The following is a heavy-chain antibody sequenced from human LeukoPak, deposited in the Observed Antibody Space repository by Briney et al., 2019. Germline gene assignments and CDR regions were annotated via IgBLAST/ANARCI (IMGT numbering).Heavy chain of an antibody. V-gene: IGHV3-7*01. D-gene: IGHD2-15*01. CDR1: GFTFSSYW. CDR3: RVGHYSDY. Sequence: GGSLRLSCAASGFTFSSYWMSWVRQAPGKGLEWVANIKNDGSEQYYVDSVKGRFTISRDNAKSSLFLQMHSLRAEDTTVYYCRVGHYSDYWGQGTLVTVSS. J-gene: IGHJ4*02. CDR2: IKNDGSEQ.